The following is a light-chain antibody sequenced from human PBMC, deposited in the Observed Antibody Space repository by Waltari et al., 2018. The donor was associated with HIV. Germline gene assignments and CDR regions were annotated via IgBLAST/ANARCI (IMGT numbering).Light chain of an antibody. J-gene: IGLJ1*01. V-gene: IGLV1-44*01. CDR3: ATWDDSLNGYV. Sequence: QSVLTQPPSASGTPGQRVTISCSGSNSNLRSNTVNWYQQLPGAAPKALIYRNIQRPSGVPDRFSGSKSGTSASLAISGLQSEDEAEYYCATWDDSLNGYVFGAGTKVTVL. CDR2: RNI. CDR1: NSNLRSNT.